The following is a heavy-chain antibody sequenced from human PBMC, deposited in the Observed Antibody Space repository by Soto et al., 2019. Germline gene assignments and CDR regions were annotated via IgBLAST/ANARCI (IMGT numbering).Heavy chain of an antibody. CDR3: ASVRGGYYYAMDV. D-gene: IGHD3-10*02. J-gene: IGHJ6*02. V-gene: IGHV4-4*02. Sequence: QVQLQESGPGLVKPSGTLSLTCAVSGGSISSSNWWSWVRQPPGKGLVWIGEIYHSGSTNYNPSLRSRVTRSVDKSTNQFSLKLSSVTAADTAVYYCASVRGGYYYAMDVWGQGTTVTVSS. CDR2: IYHSGST. CDR1: GGSISSSNW.